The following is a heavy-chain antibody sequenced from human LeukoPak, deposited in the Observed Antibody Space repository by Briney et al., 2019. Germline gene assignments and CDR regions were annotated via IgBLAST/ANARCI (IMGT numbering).Heavy chain of an antibody. Sequence: ASVKVSCKASGDRFNTFGISWVRQVPGQGLEWMGWISGYNGNTKYAQKFLGRATLTTDTSSSTAYLELRSLRSDDTAVYYYARKIAPGGTGMGCLDAWGQGTLVLVSS. CDR2: ISGYNGNT. V-gene: IGHV1-18*01. CDR3: ARKIAPGGTGMGCLDA. J-gene: IGHJ5*02. CDR1: GDRFNTFG. D-gene: IGHD1-26*01.